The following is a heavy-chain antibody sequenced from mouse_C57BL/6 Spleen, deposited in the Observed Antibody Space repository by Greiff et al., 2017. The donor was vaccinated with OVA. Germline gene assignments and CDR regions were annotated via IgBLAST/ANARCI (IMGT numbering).Heavy chain of an antibody. CDR3: ASRGAQAAFAY. Sequence: VQLQQPGAELVMPGASVKLSCKASGYTFTSYWMHWVKQRPGQGLEWIGEIDPSDSYTNYNQKFKGKSTLTVDKSSSTAYMQLSSLTSEDSAVYYCASRGAQAAFAYWGQGTLVTVSA. CDR1: GYTFTSYW. V-gene: IGHV1-69*01. D-gene: IGHD3-2*02. J-gene: IGHJ3*01. CDR2: IDPSDSYT.